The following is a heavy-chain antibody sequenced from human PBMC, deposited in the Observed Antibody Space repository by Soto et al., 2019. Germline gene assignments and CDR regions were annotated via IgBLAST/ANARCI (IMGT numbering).Heavy chain of an antibody. CDR2: INPGNGNT. J-gene: IGHJ6*02. CDR1: GYTFSNFA. D-gene: IGHD3-10*01. V-gene: IGHV1-3*01. CDR3: ARAVARGVKTIYYYYGMDV. Sequence: ASVKVSCKASGYTFSNFAMHWARQAPGQRLEWMGWINPGNGNTKHSQTFQGRVTITRDTSASTAYMELSSLRSEDTAVYYCARAVARGVKTIYYYYGMDVWGQGTTVTVSS.